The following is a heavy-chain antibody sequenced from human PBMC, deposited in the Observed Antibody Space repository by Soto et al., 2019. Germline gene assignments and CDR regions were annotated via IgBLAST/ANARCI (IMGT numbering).Heavy chain of an antibody. CDR2: ISGSGGST. J-gene: IGHJ4*02. V-gene: IGHV3-23*01. CDR3: AKAPSLHDSSGYYESS. CDR1: GFTFSSYA. D-gene: IGHD3-22*01. Sequence: GESLKISCAASGFTFSSYAMSWVRQAPGKGLEWVSAISGSGGSTYYADSVKGRFTISRDNSKNTLYLQMNSLRAEDTAVYYCAKAPSLHDSSGYYESSWGQGTLVTVSS.